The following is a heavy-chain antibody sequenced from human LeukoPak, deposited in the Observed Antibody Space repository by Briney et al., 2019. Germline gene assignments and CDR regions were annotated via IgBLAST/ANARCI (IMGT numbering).Heavy chain of an antibody. CDR2: IDTSGNT. CDR3: ARDGSEVAGTDY. D-gene: IGHD6-19*01. J-gene: IGHJ4*02. V-gene: IGHV3-13*01. Sequence: GGSLRLSCAASGFTFSSYDMHWVRRAPGKGLEWVSAIDTSGNTYYPGSVKGRFTISRENAKNSLYLQMNSLRAEDTAVYYCARDGSEVAGTDYWGQGTLVTVSS. CDR1: GFTFSSYD.